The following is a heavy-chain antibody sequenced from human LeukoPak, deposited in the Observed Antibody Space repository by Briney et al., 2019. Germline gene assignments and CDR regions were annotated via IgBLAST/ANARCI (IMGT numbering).Heavy chain of an antibody. CDR3: ARLLGEEQVDTAMVTLGDSIDISNYFDY. D-gene: IGHD5-18*01. CDR2: IYYTGNN. CDR1: GDSIIGYY. J-gene: IGHJ4*02. Sequence: SETLSLTCSVSGDSIIGYYWGWLRQPPGKGLVWIGNIYYTGNNYYKSSLKSRVTISLDTSKNQFSLKLSSVTAADTAVYYCARLLGEEQVDTAMVTLGDSIDISNYFDYWGQGTLVTVSS. V-gene: IGHV4-39*07.